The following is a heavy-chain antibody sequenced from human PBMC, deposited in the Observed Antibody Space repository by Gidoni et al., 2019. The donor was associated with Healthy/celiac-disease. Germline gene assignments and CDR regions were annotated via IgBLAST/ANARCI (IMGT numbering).Heavy chain of an antibody. Sequence: QVQLVQSGAEVKKPGSSVKVSCKASGGTFSSYAISWVRQAPGQGLEWMGGIIPIFGTANYAQKFQGRVTITADESTSTAYMELSSLRSEDTAVYYCARQMKGLRFRANYYYYYGMDVWGQGTTVTVSS. J-gene: IGHJ6*02. CDR2: IIPIFGTA. CDR3: ARQMKGLRFRANYYYYYGMDV. V-gene: IGHV1-69*01. CDR1: GGTFSSYA. D-gene: IGHD3-3*01.